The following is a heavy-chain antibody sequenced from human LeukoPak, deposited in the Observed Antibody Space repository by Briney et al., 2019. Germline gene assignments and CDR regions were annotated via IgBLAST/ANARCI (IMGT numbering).Heavy chain of an antibody. CDR3: ARRPKLLLWFGELTRGSYFDY. J-gene: IGHJ4*02. Sequence: SETLSLTCTVSGGSISSGSYYWSWIRQPAGKGLEWIGRIYTSGSTNYNPSLKSRVTISVDTSKNQFSLKLSSVTAADTAVYYCARRPKLLLWFGELTRGSYFDYWGQGTLVTVSS. CDR2: IYTSGST. D-gene: IGHD3-10*01. CDR1: GGSISSGSYY. V-gene: IGHV4-61*02.